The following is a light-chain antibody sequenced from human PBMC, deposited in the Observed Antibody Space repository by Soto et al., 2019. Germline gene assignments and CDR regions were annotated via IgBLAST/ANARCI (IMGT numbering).Light chain of an antibody. CDR1: QDIRND. CDR3: QQYGSSPQT. CDR2: TAS. V-gene: IGKV1-6*01. Sequence: AIQITQSPSSLSASVGDRVTITCRASQDIRNDLGWFQQKPGKAPKLLINTASTLQSGVSSRFSGSGSGTDFTLTISRLEPEDFAVYYCQQYGSSPQTFGQGTKVDIK. J-gene: IGKJ1*01.